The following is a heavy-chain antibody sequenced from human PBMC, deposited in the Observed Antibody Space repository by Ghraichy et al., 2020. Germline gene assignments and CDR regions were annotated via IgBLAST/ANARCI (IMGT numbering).Heavy chain of an antibody. CDR2: ISPTSTYI. J-gene: IGHJ4*02. Sequence: SCAASGFTFINSTMNWVRQAPGQGLEWVSSISPTSTYIYYADSVKGRFTISRDNAKNSLSLQMDSLRAEDTAVYYCASLKGSYYGSGDHSNTGDYWGQGALVTVSS. CDR1: GFTFINST. CDR3: ASLKGSYYGSGDHSNTGDY. V-gene: IGHV3-21*01. D-gene: IGHD3-10*01.